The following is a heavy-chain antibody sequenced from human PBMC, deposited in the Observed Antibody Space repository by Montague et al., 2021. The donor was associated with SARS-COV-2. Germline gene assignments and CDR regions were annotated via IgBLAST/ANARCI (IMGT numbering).Heavy chain of an antibody. CDR2: IKQSGST. J-gene: IGHJ4*02. Sequence: SETLSLTCAVYGGSFGDDHWSWIRQPPGKGLEWIGDIKQSGSTNYNPSLKSRGTISVDTSKNQFSLKLTSVTAADTAVYFCARGHLSVSMIVVVFTSASNCFDYWGQGAQVTVSS. V-gene: IGHV4-34*01. CDR3: ARGHLSVSMIVVVFTSASNCFDY. D-gene: IGHD3-22*01. CDR1: GGSFGDDH.